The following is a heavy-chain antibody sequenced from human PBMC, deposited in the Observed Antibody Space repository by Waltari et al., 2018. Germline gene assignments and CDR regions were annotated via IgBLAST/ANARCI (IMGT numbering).Heavy chain of an antibody. CDR3: ARSLGGDAFDL. Sequence: EGLLEESGGGSVQPGGSLRLSCAAYGFSVSMYYMNWVRQAPGQGLEVGSIIDTGGSTYYADSVRGRFTIARHNSQNTLSLEMNSLTSDDTGIYYCARSLGGDAFDLWGQGTMVAVSS. CDR2: IDTGGST. J-gene: IGHJ3*01. D-gene: IGHD3-16*01. CDR1: GFSVSMYY. V-gene: IGHV3-53*04.